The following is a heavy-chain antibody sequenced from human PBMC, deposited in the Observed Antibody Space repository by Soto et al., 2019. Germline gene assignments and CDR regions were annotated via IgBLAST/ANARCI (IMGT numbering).Heavy chain of an antibody. V-gene: IGHV3-49*03. CDR1: GFTFGDYA. J-gene: IGHJ1*01. Sequence: GGSLRLSCTASGFTFGDYAMSWFRQAPGKGLEWVGFIRSKAYGGTTEYAASVKGRFTISRDDSKSIAYLQMNSLKTEDTAVYYCTRSLLWFGQGYFQHWGQGTLVTVSS. CDR3: TRSLLWFGQGYFQH. D-gene: IGHD3-10*01. CDR2: IRSKAYGGTT.